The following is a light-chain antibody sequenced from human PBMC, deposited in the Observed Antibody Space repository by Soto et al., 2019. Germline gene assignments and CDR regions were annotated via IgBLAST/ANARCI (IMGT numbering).Light chain of an antibody. J-gene: IGLJ1*01. V-gene: IGLV2-23*01. CDR3: CSYAGTDTFV. CDR2: EGN. CDR1: SSDVGSYNL. Sequence: QSALTQPASVSGSPGQSITISCTGTSSDVGSYNLVSWYQQHPGKAPKLMIYEGNTRPSGVSNRFSGSNSANTASLTISGLQTEDEADYYCCSYAGTDTFVFGTGTKLTVL.